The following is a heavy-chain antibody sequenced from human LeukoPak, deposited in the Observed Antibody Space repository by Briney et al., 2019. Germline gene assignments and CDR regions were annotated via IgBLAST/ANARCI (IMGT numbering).Heavy chain of an antibody. J-gene: IGHJ3*01. CDR2: IYWNDDK. D-gene: IGHD2-2*01. CDR3: AHTPGYDDAFDV. CDR1: GFSLSSGVVG. Sequence: SGPTLLKPTQTLTLTCTFSGFSLSSGVVGVGWIRQPPGKALEWLSLIYWNDDKRYSPSLKNRLTITNDTSENQVVLTLTNMEPVDTATYYCAHTPGYDDAFDVWGQGTMVTVSS. V-gene: IGHV2-5*01.